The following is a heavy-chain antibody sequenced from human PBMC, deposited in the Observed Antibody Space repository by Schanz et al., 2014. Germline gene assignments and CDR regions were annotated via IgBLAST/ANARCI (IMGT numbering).Heavy chain of an antibody. CDR1: GFTLSSYG. CDR2: IWYDGSNK. J-gene: IGHJ4*02. CDR3: ARDGDFDY. V-gene: IGHV3-33*01. Sequence: QVQLVESGGGVVQPGRSLRLSCSASGFTLSSYGMHWVRQAPGKGLEWVAIIWYDGSNKYYADSVKGRFTISRDNSKNTLFLQMSSLRAEDTAVYYCARDGDFDYWGQGTLVTVSS.